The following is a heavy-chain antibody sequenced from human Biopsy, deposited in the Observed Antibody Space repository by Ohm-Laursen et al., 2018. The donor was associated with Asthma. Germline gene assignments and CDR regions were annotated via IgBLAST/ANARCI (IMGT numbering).Heavy chain of an antibody. CDR3: VRGSSSWHHGPFHYYYGLDV. J-gene: IGHJ6*02. CDR1: SGSGGYMRSGNYY. CDR2: IYYSGTT. D-gene: IGHD6-13*01. Sequence: SQTLSLTCSLSSGSGGYMRSGNYYWGWIRQPPGRGLEWIGSIYYSGTTYYNPSLESRVTVSADTSKNQFSLNLTSVTAADTAVYHCVRGSSSWHHGPFHYYYGLDVWGQGTTATVSS. V-gene: IGHV4-39*01.